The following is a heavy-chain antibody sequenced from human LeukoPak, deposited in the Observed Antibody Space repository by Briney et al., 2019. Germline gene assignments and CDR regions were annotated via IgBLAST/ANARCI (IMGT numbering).Heavy chain of an antibody. CDR2: IYTSGST. CDR3: ARERLLTGYSYFDY. Sequence: PSETLSLTCTVSGGSISSGSYYWSWIRQPAGKGLEWIGRIYTSGSTNYIPSLKSRVTISVDTSKNQFSLKLSSVTAADTAVYYCARERLLTGYSYFDYWGQGTLVTVSS. V-gene: IGHV4-61*02. CDR1: GGSISSGSYY. J-gene: IGHJ4*02. D-gene: IGHD3-9*01.